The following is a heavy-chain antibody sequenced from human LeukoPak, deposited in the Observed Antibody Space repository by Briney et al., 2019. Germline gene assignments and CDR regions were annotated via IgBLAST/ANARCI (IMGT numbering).Heavy chain of an antibody. CDR2: IYTSGST. CDR3: ARVGCSSTSCYDNWFDP. CDR1: GGSISSGSYY. J-gene: IGHJ5*02. V-gene: IGHV4-61*02. D-gene: IGHD2-2*01. Sequence: SQTLSLTCTVSGGSISSGSYYWSWIRQPAGKGLEWIGRIYTSGSTNYNPSLKSRVTISVDTSKNQFSLKLSSVTAADTAVYYCARVGCSSTSCYDNWFDPWGQGTPVTVSS.